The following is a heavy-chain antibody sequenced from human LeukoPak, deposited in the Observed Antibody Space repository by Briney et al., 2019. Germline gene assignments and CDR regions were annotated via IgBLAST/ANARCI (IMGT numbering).Heavy chain of an antibody. Sequence: EASVKVSCKASGYTFTSYAMNWVRQAPGQGLEWMGWINTNTGNPTYAQGFTGRFVFSLDTPVSTAYLQISSLKAEDTAVYYCARALGYCTNGVCQTWAVPGPWGQGTLVTVSS. CDR2: INTNTGNP. J-gene: IGHJ5*02. CDR3: ARALGYCTNGVCQTWAVPGP. V-gene: IGHV7-4-1*02. CDR1: GYTFTSYA. D-gene: IGHD2-8*01.